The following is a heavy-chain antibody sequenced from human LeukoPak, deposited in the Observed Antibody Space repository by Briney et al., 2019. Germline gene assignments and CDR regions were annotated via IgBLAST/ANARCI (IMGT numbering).Heavy chain of an antibody. Sequence: ASVKVSCKASGGTFSSYAISWVRQAPGQGLEWMGWINPNSGGTNYAQKFQGRVTMTRDTSISTAYMELSRLRSDDTAVYYCARPVGGPFAWFDPWGQGTLVTVSS. J-gene: IGHJ5*02. CDR2: INPNSGGT. CDR1: GGTFSSYA. CDR3: ARPVGGPFAWFDP. D-gene: IGHD3-10*01. V-gene: IGHV1-2*02.